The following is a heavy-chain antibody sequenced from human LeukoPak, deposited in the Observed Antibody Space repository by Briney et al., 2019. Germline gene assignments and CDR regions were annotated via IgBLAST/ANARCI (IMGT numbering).Heavy chain of an antibody. D-gene: IGHD1-26*01. CDR3: ARQVGARGYFDL. J-gene: IGHJ2*01. Sequence: PSETLSLTCTVSGGSISSYYWSWIRQPPEKGLEWIGYIYYSGSTNYNPSLKSRVTISVDTSKNQFSLKLSSVTAADTAVYYCARQVGARGYFDLWGRGTLVTVSS. V-gene: IGHV4-59*08. CDR1: GGSISSYY. CDR2: IYYSGST.